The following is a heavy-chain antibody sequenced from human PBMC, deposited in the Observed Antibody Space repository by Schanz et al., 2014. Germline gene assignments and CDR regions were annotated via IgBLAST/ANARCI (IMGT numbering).Heavy chain of an antibody. Sequence: EVQLLESGGGLVQPGGSLRLSCAASGFTFSAYAMTWVRQIPGKGLEWISYITYNGGTIYYADSVKGRFTISRDNSKNTLYLQMNSLRAEDTAVYYCAKTPREYCNYDNCPNWFDSWGQGTLVTASS. D-gene: IGHD2-15*01. V-gene: IGHV3-23*01. J-gene: IGHJ5*01. CDR3: AKTPREYCNYDNCPNWFDS. CDR1: GFTFSAYA. CDR2: ITYNGGTI.